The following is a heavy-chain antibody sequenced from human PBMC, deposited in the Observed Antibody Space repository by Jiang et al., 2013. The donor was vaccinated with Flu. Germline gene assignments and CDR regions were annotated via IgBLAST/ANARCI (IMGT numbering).Heavy chain of an antibody. V-gene: IGHV1-18*01. Sequence: SGAEVKKPGASVKVSCKTSGYIFIQPWYQLGATGPGQGLEWMGWISVYNGNANYAQKLQGRVTMTTDTSTSTVYMELRSLRSDDTAVYYCARIKGGAPNYYVDYWGQGTLVTVSP. J-gene: IGHJ4*02. CDR2: ISVYNGNA. D-gene: IGHD3-10*02. CDR3: ARIKGGAPNYYVDY. CDR1: GYIFIQPW.